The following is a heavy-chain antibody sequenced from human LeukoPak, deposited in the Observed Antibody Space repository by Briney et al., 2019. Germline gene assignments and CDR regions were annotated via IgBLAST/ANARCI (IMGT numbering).Heavy chain of an antibody. Sequence: ASVKVSCRASGYTFTSYYMHWVRQAPGQGLEWMGIINPSGGSTSYAQKFQGRVTMTRDMSTSTVYMELSSLRSEDTAVYYCARANRRDGYNDYWGQGTLVTVSS. J-gene: IGHJ4*02. CDR2: INPSGGST. V-gene: IGHV1-46*01. CDR1: GYTFTSYY. CDR3: ARANRRDGYNDY. D-gene: IGHD5-24*01.